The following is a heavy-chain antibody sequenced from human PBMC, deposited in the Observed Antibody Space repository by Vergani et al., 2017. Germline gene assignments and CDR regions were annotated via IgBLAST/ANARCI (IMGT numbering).Heavy chain of an antibody. D-gene: IGHD4-17*01. V-gene: IGHV3-30*18. CDR1: GFTFSSYG. CDR2: ISYDGSNK. J-gene: IGHJ6*02. Sequence: QVQLVESGGGVVQPGRSLRLSCAASGFTFSSYGMHWVRQAPGKGLEWVAVISYDGSNKYYADSVKGRFTISRDNSKNTLYLQMNSLRAEDTAVYYCAKGHYGDYDYYYYYGMDVWGQGP. CDR3: AKGHYGDYDYYYYYGMDV.